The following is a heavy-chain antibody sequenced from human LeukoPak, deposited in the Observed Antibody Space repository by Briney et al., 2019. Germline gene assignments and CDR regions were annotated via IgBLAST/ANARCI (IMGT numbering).Heavy chain of an antibody. D-gene: IGHD3-9*01. V-gene: IGHV3-23*01. CDR2: ISGSGGST. CDR1: GFDFSSYA. Sequence: GGSLRLSCVASGFDFSSYAMTWVRKAPGKGLEWVSAISGSGGSTYYADSVKGRFTISRDNSKNTLYLQMNSLRAEDTAVYYCAKSGFDYDILTGFDYWGQGTLVTVSS. J-gene: IGHJ4*02. CDR3: AKSGFDYDILTGFDY.